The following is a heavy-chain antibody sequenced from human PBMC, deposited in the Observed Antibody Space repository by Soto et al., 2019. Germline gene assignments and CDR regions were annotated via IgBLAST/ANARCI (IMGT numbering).Heavy chain of an antibody. CDR2: ISGSGGST. J-gene: IGHJ4*02. Sequence: VGSLRLSCAASGFTFSSYDMSWVRQAPGKGLEWVSAISGSGGSTYYADSVKGRFTISRDNSKNTLYLQMNSLRAEDTAVYYCAAYYYGSGSYAYWGQGTLVAAPQ. CDR1: GFTFSSYD. V-gene: IGHV3-23*01. CDR3: AAYYYGSGSYAY. D-gene: IGHD3-10*01.